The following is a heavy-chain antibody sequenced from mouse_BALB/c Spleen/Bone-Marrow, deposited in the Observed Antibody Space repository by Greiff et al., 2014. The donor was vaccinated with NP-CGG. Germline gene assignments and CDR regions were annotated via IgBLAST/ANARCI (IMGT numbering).Heavy chain of an antibody. CDR3: ARRYGNYYFDY. V-gene: IGHV1-14*01. D-gene: IGHD2-10*02. CDR1: GYTFTSYV. CDR2: IHPYNDGT. J-gene: IGHJ2*01. Sequence: VQLQQPGPELVKPGASVKMSCKASGYTFTSYVMHWVKQKPGQGLEWIGYIHPYNDGTKYNEKFKGKATLTPDKSSSTAYMELSSLTSEDSAVYYCARRYGNYYFDYWGQGTTLTVSS.